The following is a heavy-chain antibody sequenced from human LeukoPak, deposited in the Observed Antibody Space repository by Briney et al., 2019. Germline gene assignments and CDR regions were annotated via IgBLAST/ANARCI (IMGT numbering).Heavy chain of an antibody. CDR2: ISGSGGNT. CDR3: AKTNGYYDL. Sequence: GGSLRLSCAASGFTFSSYGMSWVRQAPGKGLEWVSSISGSGGNTYYADSVKGRFIISRDNSKSTMYLQMNSLRAEDTAVYHCAKTNGYYDLWGQGTLVTVSS. V-gene: IGHV3-23*01. J-gene: IGHJ4*02. D-gene: IGHD3-22*01. CDR1: GFTFSSYG.